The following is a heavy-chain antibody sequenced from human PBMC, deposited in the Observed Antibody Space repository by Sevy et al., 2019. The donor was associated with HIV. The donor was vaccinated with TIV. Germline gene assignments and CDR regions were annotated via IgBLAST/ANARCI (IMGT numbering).Heavy chain of an antibody. Sequence: GGSLRLSCAASGFTFDDYTMHWVRQAPGKGLEWVSLISWDGGSTYYADSVKGRFTISRDNCKISLYLQMNSLRTEDIALYYCAKDASRSRPYDYGDYDSYYGMDVWGQGTTVTVSS. D-gene: IGHD4-17*01. J-gene: IGHJ6*02. CDR3: AKDASRSRPYDYGDYDSYYGMDV. CDR2: ISWDGGST. CDR1: GFTFDDYT. V-gene: IGHV3-43*01.